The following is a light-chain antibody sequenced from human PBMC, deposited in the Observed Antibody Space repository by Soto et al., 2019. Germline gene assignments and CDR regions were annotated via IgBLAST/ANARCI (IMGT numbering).Light chain of an antibody. J-gene: IGKJ1*01. CDR2: KAS. CDR1: QSISSW. V-gene: IGKV1-5*03. Sequence: DIQMTQSPSTLSASVGDRVTITCRASQSISSWLAWYQQKPGRAPKLLIYKASSLETGVPSRFSGSGSATEFTLLISSLQPDDFASYYCQQDGSSSPWTFGQGTKVEIK. CDR3: QQDGSSSPWT.